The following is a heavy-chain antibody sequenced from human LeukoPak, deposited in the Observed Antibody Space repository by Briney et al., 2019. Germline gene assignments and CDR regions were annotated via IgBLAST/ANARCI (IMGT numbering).Heavy chain of an antibody. Sequence: ASVKVSCKASGYTFTSYDINWVRQATGQGLEWMGWMNPNSGNTGYAQKFQGRVTMTRNTSISTAYMELSSLRSEDTAVYYCARGGYYYGSGSYYYYYYYYMDVWGKGTTVTISS. CDR1: GYTFTSYD. V-gene: IGHV1-8*01. CDR3: ARGGYYYGSGSYYYYYYYYMDV. D-gene: IGHD3-10*01. J-gene: IGHJ6*03. CDR2: MNPNSGNT.